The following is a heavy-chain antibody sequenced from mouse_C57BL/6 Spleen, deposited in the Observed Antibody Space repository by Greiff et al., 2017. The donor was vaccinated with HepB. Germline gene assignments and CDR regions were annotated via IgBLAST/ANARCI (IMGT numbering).Heavy chain of an antibody. V-gene: IGHV3-6*01. CDR1: GYSITSGYY. CDR2: ISYDGSN. Sequence: EVKLLESGPGLVKPSQSLSLTCSVTGYSITSGYYWNWIRQFPGNKLEWMGYISYDGSNNYNPSLKNRISITRDTSKNQFFLKLNSVTTEDTATYYCARESQLGRYAMDYWGQGTSVTVSS. D-gene: IGHD4-1*02. J-gene: IGHJ4*01. CDR3: ARESQLGRYAMDY.